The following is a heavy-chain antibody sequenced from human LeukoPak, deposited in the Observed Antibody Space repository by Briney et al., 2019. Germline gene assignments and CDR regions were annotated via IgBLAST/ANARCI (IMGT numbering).Heavy chain of an antibody. J-gene: IGHJ4*02. CDR2: IIPIPGMA. CDR3: ARAVVVARGLMAYFDY. V-gene: IGHV1-69*04. CDR1: GGTFSFYA. Sequence: SVKVSCTASGGTFSFYAINWVRQAPGQGLEWMGRIIPIPGMANYAQKFQGRVTITADSSTSTAYMEVSSLRSEDTAVYYCARAVVVARGLMAYFDYWGQGTLVTVSS. D-gene: IGHD3-10*01.